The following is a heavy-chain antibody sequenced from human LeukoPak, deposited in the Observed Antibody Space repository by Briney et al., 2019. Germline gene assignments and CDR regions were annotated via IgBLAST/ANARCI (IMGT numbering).Heavy chain of an antibody. CDR3: ARRVMGEGCFAE. V-gene: IGHV4-39*01. CDR1: GGSIRSSSNY. CDR2: VYDSGST. D-gene: IGHD3-16*01. Sequence: SETLSLTCTVSGGSIRSSSNYWAWIPQPPGKGLDWSVSVYDSGSTYDDPARRSRVTLSVDTSTNPFSLEVGTVTETGTALYCCARRVMGEGCFAEWSQATPATV. J-gene: IGHJ4*02.